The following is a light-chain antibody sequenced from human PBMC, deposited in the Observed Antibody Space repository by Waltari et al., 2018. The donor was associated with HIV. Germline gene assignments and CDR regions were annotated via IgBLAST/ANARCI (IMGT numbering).Light chain of an antibody. CDR2: EVS. J-gene: IGLJ2*01. V-gene: IGLV2-8*01. Sequence: QSALTQPPSASGSPGQSVNISCAGTSRDIGLYNFVSWYQHHPGKAPKLMISEVSRRPSGVPDRFAASASGTAASLTVSVLQAEDEAAYCCFSGAGSNFLLFGGGTKLTVL. CDR3: FSGAGSNFLL. CDR1: SRDIGLYNF.